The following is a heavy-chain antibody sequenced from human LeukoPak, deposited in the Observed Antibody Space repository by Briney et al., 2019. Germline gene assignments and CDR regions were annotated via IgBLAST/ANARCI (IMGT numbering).Heavy chain of an antibody. CDR3: ARGGRRFGELLSEDY. V-gene: IGHV4-31*03. J-gene: IGHJ4*02. CDR1: GVSISSGGYY. Sequence: SSETLSLTCTVSGVSISSGGYYWRWIRQHPGKGLEWIGYIYYSGSTYYNPSLKSRVTISVDTSKNQFSLKLSSVTAADTAVYYCARGGRRFGELLSEDYWGQGTLVTVSS. D-gene: IGHD3-10*01. CDR2: IYYSGST.